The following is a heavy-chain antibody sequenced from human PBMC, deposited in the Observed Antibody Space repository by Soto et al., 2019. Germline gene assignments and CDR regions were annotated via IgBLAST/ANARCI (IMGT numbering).Heavy chain of an antibody. CDR3: ARFYSSSWYPTGAFDI. V-gene: IGHV3-21*01. CDR1: GFTFSSYS. Sequence: GGSLRLSCAASGFTFSSYSMNWVRQAPGKGLEWVSSISSSSSYIYYADSVKGRFTISRDNAKNSLYLQMNSLSAEDTAVYYCARFYSSSWYPTGAFDIWGQGTMVTVSS. J-gene: IGHJ3*02. CDR2: ISSSSSYI. D-gene: IGHD6-13*01.